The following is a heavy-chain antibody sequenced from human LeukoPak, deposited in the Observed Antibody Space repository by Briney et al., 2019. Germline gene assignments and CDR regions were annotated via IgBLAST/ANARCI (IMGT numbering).Heavy chain of an antibody. CDR2: IIPILGIA. V-gene: IGHV1-69*04. J-gene: IGHJ4*02. CDR3: AREWDSSGWYFDY. Sequence: GASVKVSCKASGGTFSSYAISWVRQAPGQGLEWMGRIIPILGIANYAQKFQGRVTITADKSTSTAYMELSSLRSEDTAVYYCAREWDSSGWYFDYWGQGTLVTVSS. D-gene: IGHD6-19*01. CDR1: GGTFSSYA.